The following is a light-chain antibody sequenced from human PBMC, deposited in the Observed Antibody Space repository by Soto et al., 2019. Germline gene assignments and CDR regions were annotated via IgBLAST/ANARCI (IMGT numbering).Light chain of an antibody. CDR1: SSDVGGYNY. J-gene: IGLJ2*01. CDR3: CSYAGYYTLV. V-gene: IGLV2-11*01. CDR2: AVS. Sequence: QSVLTQPRSVSGSPGQSVTISCTGTSSDVGGYNYVSWYQQHPGKAPKLIIYAVSGRPSGVPDRFSGSKSGNTASLTISGLQADDEADYYCCSYAGYYTLVFGGGTKSPS.